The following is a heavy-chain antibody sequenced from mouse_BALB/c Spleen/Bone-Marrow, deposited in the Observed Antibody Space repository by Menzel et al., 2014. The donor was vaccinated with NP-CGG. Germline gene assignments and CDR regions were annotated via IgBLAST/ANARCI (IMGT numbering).Heavy chain of an antibody. V-gene: IGHV5-12*02. D-gene: IGHD2-3*01. J-gene: IGHJ3*01. Sequence: EVMLVESGGGLVQPGGSLKLSCATSGFTFSDYYMYWVRQTPEKRLGWVAYISNGGGSTYYPDTVKGRFTISRDNAKNTLYLQMSRLKSEDTAMYYCARHDGYRTWFAYWGQGTLVTVSA. CDR3: ARHDGYRTWFAY. CDR1: GFTFSDYY. CDR2: ISNGGGST.